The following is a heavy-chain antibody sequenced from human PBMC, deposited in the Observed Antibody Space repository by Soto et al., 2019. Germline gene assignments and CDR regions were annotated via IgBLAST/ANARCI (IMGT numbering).Heavy chain of an antibody. CDR1: GYSFFSHW. CDR2: IYPADSEN. D-gene: IGHD3-22*01. V-gene: IGHV5-51*01. J-gene: IGHJ4*02. CDR3: ARRPWLSGYYDY. Sequence: PGESLKISCKGSGYSFFSHWIGWVRQMVGKGLEWVGIIYPADSENRYSPSFQGQVTISVDKSINTAYLQWSSLTASDTAMYYCARRPWLSGYYDYWGQGTLVTVSS.